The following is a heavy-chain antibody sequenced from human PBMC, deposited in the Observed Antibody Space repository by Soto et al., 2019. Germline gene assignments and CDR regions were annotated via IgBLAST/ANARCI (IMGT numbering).Heavy chain of an antibody. J-gene: IGHJ4*02. CDR1: GGSINRGGYY. V-gene: IGHV4-31*03. D-gene: IGHD2-21*02. Sequence: SETLSLTCTVSGGSINRGGYYWTWIRQHPGKGLEWIGSVYYSGSTNYNPSLKSRVTTSVDTSKNQFSLKLSSVSAADTAVYYCARSAGGNFYFDYWGQGTLVTVSS. CDR2: VYYSGST. CDR3: ARSAGGNFYFDY.